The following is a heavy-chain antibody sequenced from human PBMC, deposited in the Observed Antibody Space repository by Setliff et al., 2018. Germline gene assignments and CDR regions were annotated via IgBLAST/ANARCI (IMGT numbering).Heavy chain of an antibody. D-gene: IGHD3-3*01. Sequence: PSGTLSLTCTVSGGSISSSSYYWGWIRQPPGKGLEWIGSIYYSGSTYYNPSLKSRVTISVDTSKNQFSLKLSSVTAADTAVYYCARRATYYNFWSGYYDYWGQGTLVTVSS. V-gene: IGHV4-39*07. CDR3: ARRATYYNFWSGYYDY. J-gene: IGHJ4*02. CDR2: IYYSGST. CDR1: GGSISSSSYY.